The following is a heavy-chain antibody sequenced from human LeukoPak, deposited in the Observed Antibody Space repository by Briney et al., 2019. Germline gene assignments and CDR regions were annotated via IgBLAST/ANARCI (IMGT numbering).Heavy chain of an antibody. CDR3: ARDDRNLYCSSTSCSYSPGVDV. J-gene: IGHJ6*04. CDR2: INPNSGGT. D-gene: IGHD2-2*01. V-gene: IGHV1-2*04. CDR1: GYTFTGYY. Sequence: ASVKVSCKASGYTFTGYYMHWVRQAPGQGLEWMGWINPNSGGTNYAQKFQGWVTMTRDTSISTAYMELRSLRSDDTAVYYCARDDRNLYCSSTSCSYSPGVDVWGKGTTVTVSS.